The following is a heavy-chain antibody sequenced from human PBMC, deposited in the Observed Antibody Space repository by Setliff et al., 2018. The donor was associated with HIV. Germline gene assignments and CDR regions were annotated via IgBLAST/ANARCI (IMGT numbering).Heavy chain of an antibody. CDR2: ISSSGDIK. CDR3: AREQGRRVEY. J-gene: IGHJ4*02. V-gene: IGHV3-48*03. Sequence: GGSLRLSCEASGFRFTYYEMNWVREVPGKGLEWLAYISSSGDIKNYADSVKGRFTVSRDNAKKTLFLQMNSLGVEETALYCCAREQGRRVEYWGQGTLVTVSS. CDR1: GFRFTYYE.